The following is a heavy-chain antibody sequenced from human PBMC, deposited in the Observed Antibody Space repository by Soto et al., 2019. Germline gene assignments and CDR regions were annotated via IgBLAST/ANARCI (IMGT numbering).Heavy chain of an antibody. CDR3: ARGPYSSSWYHYYYGMDV. Sequence: GASVKVSCKASGYTFTSYAMHWVRQAPGQRLEWMGWINAGNGNTKYSQKFQGRVTITRDTSASTAYMELSSLRSEDTAVYYCARGPYSSSWYHYYYGMDVWGQGTTVTLSS. V-gene: IGHV1-3*01. CDR1: GYTFTSYA. CDR2: INAGNGNT. J-gene: IGHJ6*02. D-gene: IGHD6-13*01.